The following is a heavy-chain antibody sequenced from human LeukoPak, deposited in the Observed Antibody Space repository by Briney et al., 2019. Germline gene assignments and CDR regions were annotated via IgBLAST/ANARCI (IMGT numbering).Heavy chain of an antibody. Sequence: SETLSLTCAVYGGSFSGYYWSWIRQPPGKGLEWIGYIYYSGSTNYNPSLKSRVTISVDTSKNQFSLKLSSVTAADTAVYYCARVSQLWLNGMDVWGQGTTVTVSS. V-gene: IGHV4-59*01. CDR2: IYYSGST. J-gene: IGHJ6*02. D-gene: IGHD5-18*01. CDR1: GGSFSGYY. CDR3: ARVSQLWLNGMDV.